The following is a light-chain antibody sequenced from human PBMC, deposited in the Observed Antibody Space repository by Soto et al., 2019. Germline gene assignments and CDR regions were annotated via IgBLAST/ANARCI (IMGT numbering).Light chain of an antibody. V-gene: IGKV1-5*03. CDR1: QTISDW. J-gene: IGKJ1*01. CDR2: QAS. Sequence: DIQMTQSPSTLSASMGDRVSITCRASQTISDWLAWYQQKPGKAPKLLIYQASSLKSGVPSRFSGSGSGTELTLSICTLQSDEFVTYYCQQYSLYPWTFGQGTKVVI. CDR3: QQYSLYPWT.